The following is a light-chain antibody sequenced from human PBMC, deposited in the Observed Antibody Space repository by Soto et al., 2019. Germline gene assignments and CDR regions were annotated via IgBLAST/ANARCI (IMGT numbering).Light chain of an antibody. V-gene: IGLV2-14*01. CDR1: SSDVGGYNY. J-gene: IGLJ3*02. Sequence: QSALTQPASVSGSPGQSITISCTGTSSDVGGYNYVSWYQQHPGKAPKLMIYEVFNRPSGVSSRFSGSKSGNTASLTISGLQAEDEADYYCSSYTSSSTPWVFGGGTKVTV. CDR3: SSYTSSSTPWV. CDR2: EVF.